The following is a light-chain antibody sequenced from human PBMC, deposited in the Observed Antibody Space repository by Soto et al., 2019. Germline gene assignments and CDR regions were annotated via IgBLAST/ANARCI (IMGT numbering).Light chain of an antibody. CDR3: AAGDDSLNRWV. CDR2: GNH. J-gene: IGLJ3*02. V-gene: IGLV1-44*01. Sequence: QSVLIQASSMSGTPGQRVTISCSGSSSNIGSNTVNWYQQVPGTAPKLLIYGNHERPSGVPDRFSGSKSGTSASLAISGLQSEDEADYYCAAGDDSLNRWVFGGGTKVTVL. CDR1: SSNIGSNT.